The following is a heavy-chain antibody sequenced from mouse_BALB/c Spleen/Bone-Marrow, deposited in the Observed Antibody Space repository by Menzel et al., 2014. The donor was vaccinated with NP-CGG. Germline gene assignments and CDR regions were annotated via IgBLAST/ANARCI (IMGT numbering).Heavy chain of an antibody. CDR3: ARQGYYDYDYAMDY. CDR2: ISSGGGST. V-gene: IGHV5-12-1*01. D-gene: IGHD2-4*01. CDR1: GFAFSSYD. J-gene: IGHJ4*01. Sequence: EVQRVESGGGLVKPGGSLKLSCAASGFAFSSYDMSWVRQTPEKRLEWVAYISSGGGSTYYPDTVKGRFTISRDNAKSTLYLQMSGLKSEDTAMYYCARQGYYDYDYAMDYWGQGTSVTVSS.